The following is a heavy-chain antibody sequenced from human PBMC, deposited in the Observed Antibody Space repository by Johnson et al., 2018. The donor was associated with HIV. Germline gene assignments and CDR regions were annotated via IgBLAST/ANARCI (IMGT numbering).Heavy chain of an antibody. Sequence: QMQLVESGGGVVQPGGSLRLSCAASGFTFSSYGMHWVRQAPGKGLEWVAFIRYDGSNKYYGDSVKGRLTISRDNSKNTLYLQMNSLRAEDTAMYYCAKDRVDTAMVVNAFDIWGQGTMVTVSS. CDR1: GFTFSSYG. V-gene: IGHV3-30*02. CDR2: IRYDGSNK. CDR3: AKDRVDTAMVVNAFDI. D-gene: IGHD5-18*01. J-gene: IGHJ3*02.